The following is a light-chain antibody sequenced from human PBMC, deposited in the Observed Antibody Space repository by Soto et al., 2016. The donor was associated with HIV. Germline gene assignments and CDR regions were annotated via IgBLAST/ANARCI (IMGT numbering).Light chain of an antibody. CDR3: QHYGGYSWT. J-gene: IGKJ1*01. CDR1: QSISTW. CDR2: KAS. V-gene: IGKV1-5*03. Sequence: DIQMTQSPSTLSASVGDRVTISCRASQSISTWLARFQQKPGKAPNLLIYKASNLESGVPSRFSGSGSGTEFTLTISSLQPDDFATYYCQHYGGYSWTFGQGTKVEIK.